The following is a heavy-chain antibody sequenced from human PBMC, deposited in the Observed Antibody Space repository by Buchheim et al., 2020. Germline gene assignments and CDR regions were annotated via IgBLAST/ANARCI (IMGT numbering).Heavy chain of an antibody. D-gene: IGHD4-17*01. CDR3: AREELYNDYGDSPQYYYYGMDV. Sequence: EVQLVESGGGLVQPGGSLRLSCAASGFTFSSYWMSWVRQAPGKGLEWVANIKQDGSEKYYVDSVKGRFTISRDNAKNSLYLQMNSLRAEDTAVYYCAREELYNDYGDSPQYYYYGMDVWGQGTT. J-gene: IGHJ6*02. V-gene: IGHV3-7*01. CDR1: GFTFSSYW. CDR2: IKQDGSEK.